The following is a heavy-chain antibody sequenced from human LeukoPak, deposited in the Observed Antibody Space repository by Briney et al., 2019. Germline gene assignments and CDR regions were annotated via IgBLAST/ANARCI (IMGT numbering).Heavy chain of an antibody. D-gene: IGHD2-21*01. V-gene: IGHV1-2*02. CDR1: GYSFTDYY. CDR2: INPNSGGT. J-gene: IGHJ5*02. CDR3: ARADRLHGGPYLIGP. Sequence: ASVKVSCKTSGYSFTDYYMHWVRQAPGQGLEWMGWINPNSGGTSSAQKFQGRVTMTRDTSITTVYMEVSWLTSDDTAIYYCARADRLHGGPYLIGPWGQGTLVTVYS.